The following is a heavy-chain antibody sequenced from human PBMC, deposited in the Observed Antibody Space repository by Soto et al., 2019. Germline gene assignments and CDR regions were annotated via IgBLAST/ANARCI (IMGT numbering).Heavy chain of an antibody. CDR1: GFTFSDYY. CDR3: VREGSAWSSGY. Sequence: GGSLRLSCAGSGFTFSDYYMSWIRQAPGKGLEWVSHISEGGTTIYYSDSVKGRFTVSRDDAKNSLYLQMNSLRVADTAVYYCVREGSAWSSGYWGQGTLVNVSS. CDR2: ISEGGTTI. V-gene: IGHV3-11*01. J-gene: IGHJ4*02. D-gene: IGHD6-19*01.